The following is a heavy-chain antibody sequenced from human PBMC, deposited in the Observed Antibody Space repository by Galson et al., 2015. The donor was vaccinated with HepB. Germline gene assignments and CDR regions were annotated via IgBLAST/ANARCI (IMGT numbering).Heavy chain of an antibody. J-gene: IGHJ4*02. V-gene: IGHV3-7*03. CDR2: IKQDGSEK. Sequence: SLRLSCAASGFTFSSYWMSWVRQAPGKGLEWVANIKQDGSEKYYVDSVKGRFTISRDNAKNSLYLQMNSLRAEDTAVYYCARTLTDYYDSSGYYQIFDYWGQGTLVTVSS. CDR3: ARTLTDYYDSSGYYQIFDY. CDR1: GFTFSSYW. D-gene: IGHD3-22*01.